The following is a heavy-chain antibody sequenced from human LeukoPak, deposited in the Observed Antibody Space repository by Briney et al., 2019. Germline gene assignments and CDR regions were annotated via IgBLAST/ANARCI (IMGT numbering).Heavy chain of an antibody. V-gene: IGHV1-8*03. CDR2: MNPNSGNT. CDR3: AKVRCSSPSCRNEAFDI. D-gene: IGHD2-2*01. Sequence: GASVKVSCKASGYTFTSYDINWVRQATGQGLEWMGWMNPNSGNTGYAQKFQGRVTITRNTSISTAYMELSSLRSEDTAVYYCAKVRCSSPSCRNEAFDIWGRGTLVTVSS. CDR1: GYTFTSYD. J-gene: IGHJ4*02.